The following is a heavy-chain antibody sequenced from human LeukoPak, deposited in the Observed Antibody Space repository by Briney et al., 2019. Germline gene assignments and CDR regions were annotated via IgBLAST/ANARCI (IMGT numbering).Heavy chain of an antibody. CDR2: ITPIFGTA. V-gene: IGHV1-69*05. D-gene: IGHD3-22*01. Sequence: SVKVSCKASGGTFSSYAISWVRQAPGQGLEWTGRITPIFGTANYAQKFQGRVTITTDESTSTAYMELSSLRSEDTAVYYCARDSLAYYYDSSGYYYFDYWGQGTLVTVSS. CDR3: ARDSLAYYYDSSGYYYFDY. CDR1: GGTFSSYA. J-gene: IGHJ4*02.